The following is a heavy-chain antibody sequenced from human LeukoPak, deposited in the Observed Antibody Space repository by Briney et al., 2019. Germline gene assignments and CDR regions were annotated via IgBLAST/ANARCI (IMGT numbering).Heavy chain of an antibody. CDR3: ARDSGLGRFYGMDV. Sequence: GGSLRLSCAASGFTFSSYSMNWVRQAPGKGLEWVSSISSSSSYIYYADSVKGRFTISRDNAKNSLYLQMNSLRAEDTAVYYCARDSGLGRFYGMDVWGQGTTVTVPS. D-gene: IGHD3-10*01. J-gene: IGHJ6*02. V-gene: IGHV3-21*01. CDR2: ISSSSSYI. CDR1: GFTFSSYS.